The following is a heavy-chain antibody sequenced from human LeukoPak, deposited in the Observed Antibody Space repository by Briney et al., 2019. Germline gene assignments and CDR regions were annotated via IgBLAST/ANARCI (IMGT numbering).Heavy chain of an antibody. V-gene: IGHV1-69*04. J-gene: IGHJ4*02. Sequence: ASVKVSCKASGGAFSSYAISWVRQAPGQGLEWMGRIIPILGIANYAQKFQGRVTITADKSTSTAYLELSSLRSEDTAVYYCARVKGDGYKNGILAYWGQGTLVTVSS. CDR1: GGAFSSYA. CDR3: ARVKGDGYKNGILAY. D-gene: IGHD5-24*01. CDR2: IIPILGIA.